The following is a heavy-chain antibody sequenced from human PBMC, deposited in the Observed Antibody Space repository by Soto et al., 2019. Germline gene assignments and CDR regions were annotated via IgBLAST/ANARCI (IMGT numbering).Heavy chain of an antibody. CDR1: GFTFSSYG. Sequence: GGSLRLSCAASGFTFSSYGMHWVRQAPGKGLEWVAVIWYDGSNKYYADSVKGRFTISRDNSKNTLYLQMNSLRAEDTAVYYCARRSGSYYLYFDYWGQGTLVTVSS. D-gene: IGHD1-26*01. J-gene: IGHJ4*02. V-gene: IGHV3-33*01. CDR2: IWYDGSNK. CDR3: ARRSGSYYLYFDY.